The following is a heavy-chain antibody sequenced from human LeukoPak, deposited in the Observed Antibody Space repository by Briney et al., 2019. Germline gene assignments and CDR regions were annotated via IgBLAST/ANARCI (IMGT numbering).Heavy chain of an antibody. D-gene: IGHD3-10*02. CDR3: AELGITMIGGV. V-gene: IGHV3-48*03. Sequence: PGGSLRLSCAASGFTFSSYEMNWVRQAPGKGLEWVSYISISCNTIYYADSVKGRFTISRENAKNSLYLQMNSLRAEDTAVYYCAELGITMIGGVWGKGTTVTISS. CDR2: ISISCNTI. J-gene: IGHJ6*04. CDR1: GFTFSSYE.